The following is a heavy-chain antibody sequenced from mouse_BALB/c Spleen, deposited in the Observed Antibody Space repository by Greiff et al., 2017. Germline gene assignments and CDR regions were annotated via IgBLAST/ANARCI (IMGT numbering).Heavy chain of an antibody. D-gene: IGHD2-1*01. Sequence: EVHLVESGGGLVQPGGSRKLSCAASGFTFSSFGMHWVRQAPEKGLEWVAYISSGSSTIYYADTVKGRFTISRDNPKNTLFLQMTSLRSEDTAMYYCARSYGNYGRFDYWGQGTTLTVSS. CDR1: GFTFSSFG. CDR3: ARSYGNYGRFDY. J-gene: IGHJ2*01. CDR2: ISSGSSTI. V-gene: IGHV5-17*02.